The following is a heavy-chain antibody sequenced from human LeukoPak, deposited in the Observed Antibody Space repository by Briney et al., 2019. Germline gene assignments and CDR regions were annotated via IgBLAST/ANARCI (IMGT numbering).Heavy chain of an antibody. D-gene: IGHD5-18*01. CDR1: GFTFSSYA. V-gene: IGHV3-30-3*01. Sequence: GGSLRLSCAASGFTFSSYAMSWVRQAPGKGLEWVAVISYDGSNKYYADSVKGRFTISRDNSKNTLYLQMNSLRAEDTAVYYCARDHGRSGYSYDLSYYFDYWGQGTLVTVSS. CDR2: ISYDGSNK. CDR3: ARDHGRSGYSYDLSYYFDY. J-gene: IGHJ4*02.